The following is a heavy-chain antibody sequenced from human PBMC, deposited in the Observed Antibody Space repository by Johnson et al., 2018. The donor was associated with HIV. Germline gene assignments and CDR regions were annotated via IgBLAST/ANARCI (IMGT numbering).Heavy chain of an antibody. CDR1: GFTVGSNY. J-gene: IGHJ3*02. D-gene: IGHD2/OR15-2a*01. CDR2: IYSVGST. V-gene: IGHV3-66*01. CDR3: ARVQFLPPNAFDI. Sequence: MQLVESGGGIVRPGGSLRLSCAASGFTVGSNYMNWVRQAPGKWLEWVSVIYSVGSTYYADSVKVRFTISRDNSKNTLYLQMNSLRAEDTAVYYCARVQFLPPNAFDIWGQGTMVTVSS.